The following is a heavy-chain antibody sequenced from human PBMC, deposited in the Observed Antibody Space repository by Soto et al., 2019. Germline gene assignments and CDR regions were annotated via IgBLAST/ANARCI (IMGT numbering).Heavy chain of an antibody. CDR3: ARCDTYGDYVVYYYGMDV. CDR1: GYTFTSYG. Sequence: QVQLVQSGAEVKKPGASVKVSCKASGYTFTSYGISWVRQAPGQGLEWMGWISAYNGNTNYAQKLQGRVTMTTDASTSTAYMELRSLRSDDTAVYYCARCDTYGDYVVYYYGMDVWGQGTTVTVSS. V-gene: IGHV1-18*04. D-gene: IGHD4-17*01. CDR2: ISAYNGNT. J-gene: IGHJ6*02.